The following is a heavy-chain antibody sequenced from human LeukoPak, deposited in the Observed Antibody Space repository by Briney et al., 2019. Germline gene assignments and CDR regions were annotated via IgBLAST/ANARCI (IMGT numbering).Heavy chain of an antibody. V-gene: IGHV4-4*09. CDR3: ARGLGKFWSGYYDY. D-gene: IGHD3-3*01. CDR1: GGSISSYH. J-gene: IGHJ4*02. Sequence: SETLSLTCTVSGGSISSYHWSWIRQPPGKGLEWIGYIYTSGSTNYNPSLKSRVTISVDTSKNQFSLKLSSVTAADTAVYYCARGLGKFWSGYYDYWGQGTLVTVSS. CDR2: IYTSGST.